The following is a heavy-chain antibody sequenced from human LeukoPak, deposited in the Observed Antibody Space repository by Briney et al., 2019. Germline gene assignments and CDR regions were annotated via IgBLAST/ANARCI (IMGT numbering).Heavy chain of an antibody. V-gene: IGHV4-34*01. Sequence: SETLSLTCTVFGGSFTDYFWTWIRQPPGKGLEWIGEINHSGSTNYNPSLKSRVTISVDTSKNQFSLKLSSVTAADTAVYYCARVRGPKDYWGQGTLVTVSS. CDR2: INHSGST. J-gene: IGHJ4*02. D-gene: IGHD1-26*01. CDR3: ARVRGPKDY. CDR1: GGSFTDYF.